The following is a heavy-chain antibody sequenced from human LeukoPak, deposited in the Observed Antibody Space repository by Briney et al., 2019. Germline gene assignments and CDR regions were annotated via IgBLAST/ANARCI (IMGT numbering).Heavy chain of an antibody. J-gene: IGHJ3*02. V-gene: IGHV3-30*03. D-gene: IGHD3-22*01. Sequence: PGGSLRLSCAASGFTFNNYVLHWVRQAPGKGLEWVTLISHDGNNEYYADSVKGRFATSRDDSKNTLYLQMNSLRAEDTAVYYCARGYDSSGYFGGGGFDAFDIWGQGTMVTVSS. CDR3: ARGYDSSGYFGGGGFDAFDI. CDR1: GFTFNNYV. CDR2: ISHDGNNE.